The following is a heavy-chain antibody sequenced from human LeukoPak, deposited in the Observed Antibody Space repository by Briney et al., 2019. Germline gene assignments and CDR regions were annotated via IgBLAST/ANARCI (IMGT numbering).Heavy chain of an antibody. CDR1: GGTFSSYA. V-gene: IGHV1-69*06. J-gene: IGHJ5*02. CDR3: ARKVPNDSSGYYYRGQFDP. Sequence: SVKVSCKASGGTFSSYAISWVRQAPGQGLEWMGGIIPLFGTANYAQKFQGRVTITADKSTSTAYMELSSLRSEDTAVYYCARKVPNDSSGYYYRGQFDPWGQGTLVTVSS. CDR2: IIPLFGTA. D-gene: IGHD3-22*01.